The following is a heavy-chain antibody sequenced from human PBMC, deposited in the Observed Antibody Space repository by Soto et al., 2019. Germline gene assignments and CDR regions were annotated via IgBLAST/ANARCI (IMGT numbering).Heavy chain of an antibody. CDR2: IYPPDSDV. J-gene: IGHJ4*02. CDR1: GYYFIAYW. Sequence: GASLKISSKGSGYYFIAYWIGWVRQMPGKGLELKGIIYPPDSDVRYSPSFQGQVTISVDKSINTAYLQWSSLKASDTATYYCARLAVTSSTHFDYWGQGTPVTVSS. V-gene: IGHV5-51*01. D-gene: IGHD2-21*02. CDR3: ARLAVTSSTHFDY.